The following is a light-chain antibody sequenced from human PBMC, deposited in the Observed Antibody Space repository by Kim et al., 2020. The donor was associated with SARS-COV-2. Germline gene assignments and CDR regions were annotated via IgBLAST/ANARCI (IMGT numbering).Light chain of an antibody. CDR2: DVS. CDR3: SSYTSSSTLRV. CDR1: SSDVGGYNY. Sequence: SLTLPCTGTSSDVGGYNYVSWYRQHPGKAPKLMIYDVSNWPSGISNRFSGSKSGNTASLTISGLQAEDEADYYCSSYTSSSTLRVFGGGTQLTVL. J-gene: IGLJ3*02. V-gene: IGLV2-14*03.